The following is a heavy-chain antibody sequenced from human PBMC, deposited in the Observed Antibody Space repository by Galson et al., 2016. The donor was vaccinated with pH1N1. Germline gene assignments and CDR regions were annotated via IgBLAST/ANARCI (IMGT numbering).Heavy chain of an antibody. Sequence: SLRLSCAASRFTFSTYWMTWVRQAPGKGLEWVANIKQDGSQKYYVDSVKGRFTISRDNAKNTLHLQMNSLRAEDTAMYYCAREIGGRDSYWGQGTLVTVSS. D-gene: IGHD3-3*01. V-gene: IGHV3-7*05. J-gene: IGHJ4*02. CDR3: AREIGGRDSY. CDR2: IKQDGSQK. CDR1: RFTFSTYW.